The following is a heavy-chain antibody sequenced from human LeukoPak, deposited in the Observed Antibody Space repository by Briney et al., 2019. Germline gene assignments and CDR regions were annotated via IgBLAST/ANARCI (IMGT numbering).Heavy chain of an antibody. Sequence: PSQTLSLTCTVSGGSISSGDYNWSWIRQHPGKGLEWIGYIYYTGSTYNSPSLRSRVTVSVDTSKNQFSLKPSSVTAADTAVYYCARDLQGFNHYYFDYWGQGTLVTVSS. CDR2: IYYTGST. CDR1: GGSISSGDYN. CDR3: ARDLQGFNHYYFDY. V-gene: IGHV4-31*03. J-gene: IGHJ4*02. D-gene: IGHD1-14*01.